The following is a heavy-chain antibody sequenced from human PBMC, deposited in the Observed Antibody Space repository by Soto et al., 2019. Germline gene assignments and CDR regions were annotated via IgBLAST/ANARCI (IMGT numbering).Heavy chain of an antibody. J-gene: IGHJ6*02. CDR2: IHSGGDT. CDR1: GFAVSSNY. D-gene: IGHD1-7*01. CDR3: ARSRTGTTYGGMDV. V-gene: IGHV3-66*01. Sequence: EVQLVESGGVLVQPGGSLRLSCAASGFAVSSNYMTWVRQAPGKGLEWVSVIHSGGDTHYADSVRGRFTISRDNSKNTLYLQMNSLRAEDTAVYYCARSRTGTTYGGMDVWGQGTTVTVSS.